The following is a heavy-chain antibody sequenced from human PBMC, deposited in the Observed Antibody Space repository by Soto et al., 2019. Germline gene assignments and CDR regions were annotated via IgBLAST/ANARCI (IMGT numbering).Heavy chain of an antibody. CDR1: GFSLSNARMG. J-gene: IGHJ4*02. CDR2: IFSNDEK. Sequence: QVTLKESGPVLVKPTETLTLTCTVSGFSLSNARMGVSWIRQPPGKALEWLAHIFSNDEKSYSTSLKSRLTISKDTSKSQVVLTMTNMDPVDTATYYCARVRFLEWSLPLVDYWGQGTLVTVSS. CDR3: ARVRFLEWSLPLVDY. V-gene: IGHV2-26*01. D-gene: IGHD3-3*01.